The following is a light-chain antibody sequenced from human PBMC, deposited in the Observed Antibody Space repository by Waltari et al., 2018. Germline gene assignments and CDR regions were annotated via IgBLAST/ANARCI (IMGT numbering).Light chain of an antibody. CDR3: QTGGHGTWV. CDR2: VNSDGSH. J-gene: IGLJ3*02. V-gene: IGLV4-69*01. CDR1: SWHSTNI. Sequence: QLVLTQSPSASASLGASVKLTCTLSSWHSTNIIAWLQQHPEKGPRYLMNVNSDGSHNKGVGIPDRFSGSSSGAERYLTISSLQSEDEADYYCQTGGHGTWVFGGGTRLTVL.